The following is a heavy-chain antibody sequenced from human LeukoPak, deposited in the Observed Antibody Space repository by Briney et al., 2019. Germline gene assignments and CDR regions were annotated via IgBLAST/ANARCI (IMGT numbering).Heavy chain of an antibody. CDR2: INPNSGGT. CDR3: ARARGEQGWEGWFDP. CDR1: GYTFTGYY. V-gene: IGHV1-2*06. D-gene: IGHD6-19*01. Sequence: ASVKVSCKASGYTFTGYYMHWVRQAPGQGLEWMGRINPNSGGTNYAQKFQGRVTMTRDTSISTAYMELSRLRSDDTAVYYCARARGEQGWEGWFDPWGQGTLVTVSS. J-gene: IGHJ5*02.